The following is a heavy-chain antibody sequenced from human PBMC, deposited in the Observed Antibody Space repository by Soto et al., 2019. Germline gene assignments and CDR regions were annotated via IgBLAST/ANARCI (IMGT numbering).Heavy chain of an antibody. V-gene: IGHV1-69*12. CDR2: IIPIFGTA. D-gene: IGHD1-26*01. Sequence: QVQLVQSGAEVKKPGSSVKVSCKASGGTFSSYAISWVRQAPGQGLEWMGGIIPIFGTANYAQKFQGRVTITADESTSTAYMELSSLRSADTAVYYCARHPVSGSYAYYYGMDVWGQGTTVTVSS. CDR3: ARHPVSGSYAYYYGMDV. CDR1: GGTFSSYA. J-gene: IGHJ6*02.